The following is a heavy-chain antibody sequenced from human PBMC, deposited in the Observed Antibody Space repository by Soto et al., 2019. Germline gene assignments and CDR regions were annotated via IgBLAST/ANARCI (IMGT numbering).Heavy chain of an antibody. Sequence: RASVKVSCKASGYTFTGYYMHWVRQAPGQGLEWMGWINPNSGGTNYAQKFQGWVTMTRDTSISTAYMELSRLRSDDTAVYYCARGIRGYCSSTSCYRLDWFDPWGQGTLVTVSS. J-gene: IGHJ5*02. D-gene: IGHD2-2*01. CDR1: GYTFTGYY. CDR3: ARGIRGYCSSTSCYRLDWFDP. CDR2: INPNSGGT. V-gene: IGHV1-2*04.